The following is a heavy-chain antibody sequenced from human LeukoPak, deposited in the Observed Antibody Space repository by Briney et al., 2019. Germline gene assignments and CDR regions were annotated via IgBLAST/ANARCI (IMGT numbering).Heavy chain of an antibody. CDR3: AILGGIAAAGRPPEGFDY. D-gene: IGHD6-13*01. V-gene: IGHV1-8*01. CDR2: MNPNSGNT. CDR1: GYTFTSYD. Sequence: WASVKVSCKASGYTFTSYDISWVRQATGQGLEWMGWMNPNSGNTDYAQKFQGRVTMTRNTSISTAYMELTSLRSEDTAVYYCAILGGIAAAGRPPEGFDYWGQGTLVTVSS. J-gene: IGHJ4*02.